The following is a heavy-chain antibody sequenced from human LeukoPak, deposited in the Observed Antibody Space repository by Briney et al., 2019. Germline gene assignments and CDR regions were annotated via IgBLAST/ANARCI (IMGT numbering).Heavy chain of an antibody. CDR1: GFTFSSYA. D-gene: IGHD4-17*01. J-gene: IGHJ4*02. CDR2: ISSNRGST. Sequence: GGSLRLSCAASGFTFSSYAMHWVRQAPGKGLEYVSAISSNRGSTYYANSVKGRFTISRDNSKNTLYLQMGSLRAEDMAVYYCARDGDYGDYGDYWGQGTLVTVSS. V-gene: IGHV3-64*01. CDR3: ARDGDYGDYGDY.